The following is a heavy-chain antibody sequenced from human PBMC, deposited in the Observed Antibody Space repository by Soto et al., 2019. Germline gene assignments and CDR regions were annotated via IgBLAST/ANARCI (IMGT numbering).Heavy chain of an antibody. D-gene: IGHD3-22*01. V-gene: IGHV3-23*01. CDR2: ISGSGSTI. J-gene: IGHJ4*02. Sequence: GSLRLSCAASGFTFSSYAVSWVRQAPGKGPEWISSISGSGSTIYYADSVKGRFTISRDNSKNTLYLQMSSLRAEDTAVYYCAKVFYYYDSSGYYYFDYWGQGTLVTVSS. CDR3: AKVFYYYDSSGYYYFDY. CDR1: GFTFSSYA.